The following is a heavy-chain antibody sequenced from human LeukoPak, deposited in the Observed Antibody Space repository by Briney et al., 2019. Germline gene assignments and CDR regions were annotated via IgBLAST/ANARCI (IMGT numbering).Heavy chain of an antibody. CDR1: GFTSSSYS. CDR3: ARKSGYYF. D-gene: IGHD3-22*01. Sequence: GSLIPSCTASGFTSSSYSMNWVRQPPGKGLEGVSSISSSSSYIYYADSVKGRFTISRDNAKNSLYLQMNSLRAEDTAVYYCARKSGYYFWGQGTLVTVSS. CDR2: ISSSSSYI. V-gene: IGHV3-21*01. J-gene: IGHJ4*02.